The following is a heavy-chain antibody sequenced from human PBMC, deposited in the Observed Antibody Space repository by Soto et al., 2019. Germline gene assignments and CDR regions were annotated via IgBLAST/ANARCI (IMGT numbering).Heavy chain of an antibody. D-gene: IGHD3-10*01. CDR1: GFTFSSYA. J-gene: IGHJ4*02. CDR3: AKDSWFGENYFDY. V-gene: IGHV3-23*01. Sequence: GFLGLSFAASGFTFSSYAMSWVRQAPGKGLEWVSAISGSGGSTYYADSVKGRFTISRDNSKNTLYLQMNSLRAEDTAVYYCAKDSWFGENYFDYWGQGTLVTVSS. CDR2: ISGSGGST.